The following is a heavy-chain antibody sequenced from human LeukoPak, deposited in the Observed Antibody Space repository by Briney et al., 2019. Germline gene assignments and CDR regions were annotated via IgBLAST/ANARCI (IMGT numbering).Heavy chain of an antibody. D-gene: IGHD6-6*01. J-gene: IGHJ3*02. CDR3: ARGGSIAARRDAFDI. V-gene: IGHV1-2*02. CDR2: INPNSGGT. Sequence: ASVKVSCKASGYTFTGYYMHWVRQAPGQGPEWMGWINPNSGGTNYAQKFQGRVTMTRDTSISTAYMELSRLRSDDTAVYYCARGGSIAARRDAFDIWGQGTMVTVSS. CDR1: GYTFTGYY.